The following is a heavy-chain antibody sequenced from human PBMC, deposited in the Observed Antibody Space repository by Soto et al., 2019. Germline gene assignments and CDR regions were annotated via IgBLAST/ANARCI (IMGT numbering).Heavy chain of an antibody. J-gene: IGHJ4*02. Sequence: GESLKMSCKGSGYSFTSYWIRWVCQMPGKGLWWMGRIDPSDSYTNYGPSFQGQVTISADKPLSTAYLQWSSLKASDTAMYYCARQPTVTTFFDDYWGQRPMFTVCS. D-gene: IGHD4-4*01. CDR3: ARQPTVTTFFDDY. CDR2: IDPSDSYT. CDR1: GYSFTSYW. V-gene: IGHV5-10-1*04.